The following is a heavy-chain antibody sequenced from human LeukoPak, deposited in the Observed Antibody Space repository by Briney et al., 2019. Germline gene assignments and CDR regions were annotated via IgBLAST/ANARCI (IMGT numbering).Heavy chain of an antibody. V-gene: IGHV4-39*01. CDR2: IYYSGST. CDR1: GGSISNSNYY. Sequence: SETLSLTCTVAGGSISNSNYYWGWIRPPPGKGLEWIGSIYYSGSTYYNPSLKRRVTISVDTSKNQFSLKLSSVTAADTAVYYCARPLYCSSTSCHAGGHYYMDVWGKGTTVTVAS. CDR3: ARPLYCSSTSCHAGGHYYMDV. D-gene: IGHD2-2*01. J-gene: IGHJ6*03.